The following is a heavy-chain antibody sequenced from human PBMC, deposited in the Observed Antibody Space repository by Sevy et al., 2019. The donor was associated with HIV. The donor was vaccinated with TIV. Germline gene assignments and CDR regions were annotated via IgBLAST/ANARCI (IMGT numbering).Heavy chain of an antibody. CDR2: IRGGGGST. Sequence: GGSLRLSCAASGFTFSSYAMRWVRQAPGKGLEWVSAIRGGGGSTYYADSVKGRFTISRDNSKNTLYLQMNSLSTEDTAVDYCAKKIMGVGVVISYCMDVWGQGTTVTVSS. V-gene: IGHV3-23*01. D-gene: IGHD3-3*01. J-gene: IGHJ6*02. CDR3: AKKIMGVGVVISYCMDV. CDR1: GFTFSSYA.